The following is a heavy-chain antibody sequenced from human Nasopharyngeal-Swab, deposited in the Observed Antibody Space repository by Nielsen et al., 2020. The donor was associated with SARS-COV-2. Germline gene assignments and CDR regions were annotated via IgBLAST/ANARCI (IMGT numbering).Heavy chain of an antibody. CDR2: IYYSGST. CDR1: GGSISSGGYY. Sequence: LRLSCTVSGGSISSGGYYWSWIRQHPGKGLEWIGYIYYSGSTYYNPSLRSRVTISVDTSKNQFSLKLSSVTAADTAVYYCARHPLHDYGDHDLPYYYYYMDVWGKGTTVTVSS. CDR3: ARHPLHDYGDHDLPYYYYYMDV. D-gene: IGHD4-17*01. V-gene: IGHV4-31*03. J-gene: IGHJ6*03.